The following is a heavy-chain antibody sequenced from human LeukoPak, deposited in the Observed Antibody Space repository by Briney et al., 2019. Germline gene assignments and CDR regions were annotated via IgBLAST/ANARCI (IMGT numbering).Heavy chain of an antibody. V-gene: IGHV1-2*02. D-gene: IGHD6-13*01. CDR3: ARDSIAAAGTGIDP. Sequence: DSVKVSCKASGYTFTGYYMHWVRQAPGQGLEWMGWINPNSGGTNYAQKFQGRVTMTRDTSISTAYMELSRLRSDDTAVYYCARDSIAAAGTGIDPWGQGTLVTVSS. CDR2: INPNSGGT. CDR1: GYTFTGYY. J-gene: IGHJ5*02.